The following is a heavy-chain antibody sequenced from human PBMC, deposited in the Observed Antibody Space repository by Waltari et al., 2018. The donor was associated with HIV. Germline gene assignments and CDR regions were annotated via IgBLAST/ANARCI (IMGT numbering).Heavy chain of an antibody. D-gene: IGHD5-12*01. J-gene: IGHJ4*02. Sequence: EVELLESGGGLVQPGGSLRLSCAASGFTFSKYVMKWVSVISASGGTTSYGDSVRGRFTISRDNSINTLYLQMNSLRAEDTAVYYCANWDSGSRSFDYWGQGTLVTVSS. V-gene: IGHV3-23*01. CDR3: ANWDSGSRSFDY. CDR1: GFTFSKYV. CDR2: ISASGGTT.